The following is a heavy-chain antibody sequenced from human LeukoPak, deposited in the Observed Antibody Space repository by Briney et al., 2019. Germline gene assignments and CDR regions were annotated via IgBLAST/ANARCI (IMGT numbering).Heavy chain of an antibody. V-gene: IGHV4-61*08. CDR2: IYYSGST. Sequence: SETPSLTCTVSGGSISSGGYYWSWIRQHPGKGLEWIGYIYYSGSTNYNPSLKSRVTISVDTSKNQFSLKLSSVTAADTAVYYCASNDYGGKINGWGQGTLVTVSS. J-gene: IGHJ4*02. CDR3: ASNDYGGKING. CDR1: GGSISSGGYY. D-gene: IGHD4-23*01.